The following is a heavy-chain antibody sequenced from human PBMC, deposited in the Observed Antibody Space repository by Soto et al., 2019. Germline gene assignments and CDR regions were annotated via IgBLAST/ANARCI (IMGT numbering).Heavy chain of an antibody. CDR2: INHSGST. J-gene: IGHJ4*02. CDR3: VDCDHCDSTRY. CDR1: GGSCSGYY. Sequence: PSETLSLTCAVYGGSCSGYYWSWIRQPPGKGLEWIGEINHSGSTNYNPSLKSRVTISVDTSKNQFSLKLSSVTAADTAVYYCVDCDHCDSTRYWGQGLLVTAS. D-gene: IGHD4-17*01. V-gene: IGHV4-34*01.